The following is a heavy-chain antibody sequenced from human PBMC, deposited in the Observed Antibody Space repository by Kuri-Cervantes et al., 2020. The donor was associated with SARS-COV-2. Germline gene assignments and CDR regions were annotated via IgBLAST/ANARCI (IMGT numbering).Heavy chain of an antibody. CDR2: ISSSSHI. CDR1: GFTFSSYS. Sequence: GGSLRLSCAASGFTFSSYSMNWVRQAPGKGLEWVSSISSSSHIYYADSVKGRFTISRDNAKNFLYLQMNSLRAEDTAVYYCARDFLEYYYDSSGYYYVGYFQHWGQGTLVTVSS. D-gene: IGHD3-22*01. J-gene: IGHJ1*01. CDR3: ARDFLEYYYDSSGYYYVGYFQH. V-gene: IGHV3-21*01.